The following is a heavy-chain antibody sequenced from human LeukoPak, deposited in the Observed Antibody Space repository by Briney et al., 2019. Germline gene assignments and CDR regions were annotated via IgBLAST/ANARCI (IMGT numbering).Heavy chain of an antibody. D-gene: IGHD3-16*02. CDR2: ISAYNGNT. J-gene: IGHJ4*02. Sequence: ASVKVSCKASGYTFTSYAMHWVRQAPGQRLEWMGWISAYNGNTNYAQKLQGRVTMTTDTSTSTAYMELRSLRSDDTAVYYCARVMITFGGVIGHSDYWGQGTLVTVSS. CDR3: ARVMITFGGVIGHSDY. V-gene: IGHV1-18*01. CDR1: GYTFTSYA.